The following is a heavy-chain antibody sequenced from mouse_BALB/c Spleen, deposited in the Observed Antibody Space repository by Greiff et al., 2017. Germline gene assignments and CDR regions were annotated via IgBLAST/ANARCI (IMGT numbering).Heavy chain of an antibody. CDR1: GFSLTSYG. CDR2: IWAGGST. CDR3: ARDGGAMDY. Sequence: QVQLKQSGPGLVAPSQSLSITCTVSGFSLTSYGVHWVRQPPGKGLEWLGVIWAGGSTNYNSALMSRLSISKDNSKSQVFLKMNSLQTDDTAMYYCARDGGAMDYWGQGTSVTVSS. V-gene: IGHV2-9*02. J-gene: IGHJ4*01.